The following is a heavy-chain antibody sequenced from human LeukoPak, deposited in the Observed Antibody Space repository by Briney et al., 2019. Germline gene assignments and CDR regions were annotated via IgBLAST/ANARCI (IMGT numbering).Heavy chain of an antibody. CDR1: GGTFSSYA. CDR2: IIPIFGTA. Sequence: ASVKVSCKASGGTFSSYAISWVRQAPGQGLEWMGGIIPIFGTANYAQKFQGRVTITADESTSTAYMGLSSLRSEDTAVYYCARVPEVDDAFDIWGQGTMVTVSS. CDR3: ARVPEVDDAFDI. D-gene: IGHD2-15*01. V-gene: IGHV1-69*13. J-gene: IGHJ3*02.